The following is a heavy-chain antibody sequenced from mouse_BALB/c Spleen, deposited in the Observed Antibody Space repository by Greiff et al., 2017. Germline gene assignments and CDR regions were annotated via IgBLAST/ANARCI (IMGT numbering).Heavy chain of an antibody. J-gene: IGHJ3*01. V-gene: IGHV1S135*01. CDR3: ASYGYDWFAY. CDR1: GYSFTSYY. D-gene: IGHD2-2*01. Sequence: VQLQQSGPELMKPGASVKISCKASGYSFTSYYMHWVKQSHGKSLEWIGYIDPFNGGTSYNQKFKGKATLTVDKSSSTAYMHLSSLTSEDSAVYYCASYGYDWFAYWGQGTLVTVSA. CDR2: IDPFNGGT.